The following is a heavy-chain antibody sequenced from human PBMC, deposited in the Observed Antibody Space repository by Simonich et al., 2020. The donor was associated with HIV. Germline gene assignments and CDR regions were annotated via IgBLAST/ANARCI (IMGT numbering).Heavy chain of an antibody. CDR2: IIPLFDTT. CDR3: ARRVYSSSGYAFDI. J-gene: IGHJ3*02. D-gene: IGHD6-6*01. CDR1: GDTFSNYV. Sequence: QVQLVQSGAEVKKTGSSVKVSCKASGDTFSNYVIGWVRQAPGQGLEWRGGIIPLFDTTNYAQNCQGRVTITADDSTSTAYMELSSLRSEDTAVYHCARRVYSSSGYAFDIWGQGTMVSVSS. V-gene: IGHV1-69*13.